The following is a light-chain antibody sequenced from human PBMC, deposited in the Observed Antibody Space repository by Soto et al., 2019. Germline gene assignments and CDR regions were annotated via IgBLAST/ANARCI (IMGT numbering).Light chain of an antibody. Sequence: EIVLTQSPATLSLSPGERATLSCRASQSVTTYLAWYQQKPGQAPRLLIYDASNRATGIPGRFSGSGSGTDFTLTISTLEPEDSAVYYCQQRSSWPLTFGGGTKVEIK. CDR1: QSVTTY. J-gene: IGKJ4*01. CDR2: DAS. V-gene: IGKV3-11*01. CDR3: QQRSSWPLT.